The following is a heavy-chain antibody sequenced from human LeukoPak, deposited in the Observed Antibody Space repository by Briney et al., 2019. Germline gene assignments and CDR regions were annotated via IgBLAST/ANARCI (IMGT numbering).Heavy chain of an antibody. D-gene: IGHD3-22*01. CDR3: ARGCKYENYYDSNWFDP. CDR2: INPSGGST. V-gene: IGHV1-46*01. CDR1: GHTFTSYY. Sequence: ASVKVSCKASGHTFTSYYMHWVRQAPGQGLEWMGIINPSGGSTSYAQKFQGRVTMTRDTSTSTVYMELSSLRSEDTAVYYCARGCKYENYYDSNWFDPWGQGTLVTVSS. J-gene: IGHJ5*02.